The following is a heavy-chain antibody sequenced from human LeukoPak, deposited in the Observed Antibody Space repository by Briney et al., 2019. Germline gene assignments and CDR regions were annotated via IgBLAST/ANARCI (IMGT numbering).Heavy chain of an antibody. V-gene: IGHV1-46*01. CDR1: GYTFTGYY. CDR2: INPSGGST. Sequence: ASVKVSCKASGYTFTGYYMHWVRQAPGQGLEWMGIINPSGGSTSYAQKFQGRVTMTRDTSTSTVYMELSSLRSEDTAVYYCARERGGHCYDYWGQGTLVAVSS. D-gene: IGHD2-21*01. CDR3: ARERGGHCYDY. J-gene: IGHJ4*02.